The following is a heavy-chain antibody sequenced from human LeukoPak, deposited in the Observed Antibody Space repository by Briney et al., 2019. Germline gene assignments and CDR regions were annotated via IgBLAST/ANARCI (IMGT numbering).Heavy chain of an antibody. D-gene: IGHD6-19*01. CDR3: ARHIAVAFLDAFDI. V-gene: IGHV4-34*01. CDR2: INHSGST. J-gene: IGHJ3*02. CDR1: GGSFSGYY. Sequence: SETLSLTCAVYGGSFSGYYWSWIRQPPGKGLEWIGEINHSGSTNYNPSLKSRVTISVDTSKNQFSLKLSSVTAADTAVYYCARHIAVAFLDAFDIWGQGTMVTVSS.